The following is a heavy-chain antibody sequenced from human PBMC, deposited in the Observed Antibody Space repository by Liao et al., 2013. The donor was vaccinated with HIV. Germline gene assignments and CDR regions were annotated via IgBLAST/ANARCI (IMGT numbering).Heavy chain of an antibody. CDR2: INHSGST. CDR1: GGSFSGYY. D-gene: IGHD3-9*01. V-gene: IGHV4-34*01. J-gene: IGHJ4*02. CDR3: ARLVSGGXAILTGYLEDDY. Sequence: QVQLQQWGAGLLKPSETLSLTCAVYGGSFSGYYWSWIRQPPGKGLEWIGEINHSGSTKYNPSLKSRVTISVDTSKNQFSLKLRSVTAADTAVYYCARLVSGGXAILTGYLEDDYWGQGTLVTVSS.